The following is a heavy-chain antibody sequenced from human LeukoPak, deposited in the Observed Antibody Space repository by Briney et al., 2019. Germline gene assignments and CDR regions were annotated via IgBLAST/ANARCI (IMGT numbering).Heavy chain of an antibody. CDR1: AYTFTDYY. Sequence: ASVKVSCKASAYTFTDYYMHWVRQAPGQGLEWMGWISAYNGNTNYAQKLQGRVTMTTDTSTSTAYMELRSLRSDDTAVYYCARRPSVYFDYWGQGTLVTVSS. CDR2: ISAYNGNT. J-gene: IGHJ4*02. CDR3: ARRPSVYFDY. V-gene: IGHV1-18*04.